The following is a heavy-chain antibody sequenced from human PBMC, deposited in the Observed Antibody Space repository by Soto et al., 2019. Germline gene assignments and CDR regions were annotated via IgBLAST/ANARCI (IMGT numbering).Heavy chain of an antibody. J-gene: IGHJ4*02. Sequence: PSETLSLTCAVYGGSFSGYYWSWIRQPPGKGLEWIGEINHSGSTNYNPSLKSRVTISVGTSKNQFSLKLSSVTAADTAVYYCARRSIAAAGNRSFDYWGQGTLVTVSS. CDR3: ARRSIAAAGNRSFDY. CDR2: INHSGST. CDR1: GGSFSGYY. D-gene: IGHD6-13*01. V-gene: IGHV4-34*01.